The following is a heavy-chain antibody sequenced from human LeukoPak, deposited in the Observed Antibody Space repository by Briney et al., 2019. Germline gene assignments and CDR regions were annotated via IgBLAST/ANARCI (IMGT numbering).Heavy chain of an antibody. Sequence: PSETLSLTCTVSSGSISTSNYYWGWVRQPPGKALERIGNIFYSGSTYYSPSPKSRVTISLDTSRNQFSLKLNSVTAADTAVYYCARDGRGLGFYYYYMDVWGKGTTVTVSS. CDR2: IFYSGST. CDR1: SGSISTSNYY. CDR3: ARDGRGLGFYYYYMDV. J-gene: IGHJ6*03. V-gene: IGHV4-39*07.